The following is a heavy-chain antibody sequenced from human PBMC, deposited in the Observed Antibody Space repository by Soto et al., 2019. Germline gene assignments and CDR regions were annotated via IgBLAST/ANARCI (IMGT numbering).Heavy chain of an antibody. CDR2: IWYDGSHM. CDR1: GFTFSTYG. D-gene: IGHD3-10*01. V-gene: IGHV3-33*01. CDR3: ARRAGLRFGELAFDI. Sequence: GGSLRLSCAASGFTFSTYGMHWVCQAPGKGLEWVAIIWYDGSHMFYADSVKGRFTISRDNSKNTVYLQMNSLRAEDTAVYYCARRAGLRFGELAFDIWGQGTVVTVSS. J-gene: IGHJ3*02.